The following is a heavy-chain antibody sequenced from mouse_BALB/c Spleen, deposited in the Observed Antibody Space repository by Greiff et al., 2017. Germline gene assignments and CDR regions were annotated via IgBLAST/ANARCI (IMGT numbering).Heavy chain of an antibody. Sequence: VKLVESGGGLVQPGGSLKLSCAASGFTFSSYTMSWVRQTPEKRLEWVAYISNGGGSTYYPDTVKGRFTISRDNAKNTLYLQMSSLKSEDTAMYYCARRRDYFDYWGQGTTLTVSS. D-gene: IGHD3-3*01. CDR3: ARRRDYFDY. CDR1: GFTFSSYT. J-gene: IGHJ2*01. V-gene: IGHV5-12-2*01. CDR2: ISNGGGST.